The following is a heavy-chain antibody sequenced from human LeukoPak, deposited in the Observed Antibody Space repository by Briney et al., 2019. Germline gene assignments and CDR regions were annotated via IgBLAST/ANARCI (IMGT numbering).Heavy chain of an antibody. Sequence: GGSLRLSCAASGFTFSSYSMNWVRQAPGKGLEWVSSISSSSSYIYYADSVKGRFTISRDNAKNSLYLQMNSLRAEDTAVYYCARGTGTIFGVVIKRKWFDPWGQGTLVTVSS. V-gene: IGHV3-21*01. J-gene: IGHJ5*02. CDR2: ISSSSSYI. CDR1: GFTFSSYS. CDR3: ARGTGTIFGVVIKRKWFDP. D-gene: IGHD3-3*01.